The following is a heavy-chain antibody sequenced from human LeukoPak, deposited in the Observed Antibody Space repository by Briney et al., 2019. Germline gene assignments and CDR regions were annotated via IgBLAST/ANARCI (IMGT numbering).Heavy chain of an antibody. CDR2: ISSSSSYI. Sequence: GGSLRLSCAASGFTFSSYSMNWVRQAPGKGLEWVSSISSSSSYIYYADSVKGRFTISRDNAKNSLYLQMNGLRAEDTAVYYCAKGDYYYDSSGYFVEGFDYWGQGTLVTVSS. V-gene: IGHV3-21*01. D-gene: IGHD3-22*01. CDR3: AKGDYYYDSSGYFVEGFDY. J-gene: IGHJ4*02. CDR1: GFTFSSYS.